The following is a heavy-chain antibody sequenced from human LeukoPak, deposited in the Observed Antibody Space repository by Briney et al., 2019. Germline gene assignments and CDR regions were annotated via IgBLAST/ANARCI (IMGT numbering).Heavy chain of an antibody. V-gene: IGHV4-4*07. CDR2: FYTSGST. CDR3: ARVGYCSGGSCYSYFDY. Sequence: PSETLSLTCTVSGGSISSYYWSWIRQPAGKGLEWIGRFYTSGSTNYNPSLKSRVTMSVDTSKNQFSLKLSSVTAADTAVYYCARVGYCSGGSCYSYFDYWGQGTLVTVSS. J-gene: IGHJ4*02. CDR1: GGSISSYY. D-gene: IGHD2-15*01.